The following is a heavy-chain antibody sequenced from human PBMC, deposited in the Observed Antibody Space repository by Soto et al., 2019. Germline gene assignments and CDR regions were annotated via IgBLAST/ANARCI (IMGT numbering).Heavy chain of an antibody. V-gene: IGHV4-59*01. J-gene: IGHJ4*02. CDR3: ARAYYGDYPYFDY. CDR2: IYYSGST. Sequence: SETLSLTCAVSGGSFSSYYWSWIRQPPGEGLEWIGSIYYSGSTNYDPSLKSRVTISIDTSKNQFSLKLSSVTAADTAVYFCARAYYGDYPYFDYWGQGTLVTVSS. CDR1: GGSFSSYY. D-gene: IGHD4-17*01.